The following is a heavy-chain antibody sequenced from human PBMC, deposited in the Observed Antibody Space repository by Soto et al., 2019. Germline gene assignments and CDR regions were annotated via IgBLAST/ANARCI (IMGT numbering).Heavy chain of an antibody. Sequence: GGSLRLSCSASGFTFSSYSMNWVRQAPGKGLEWVSSISSSSSYIYYADSVKGRFTISRDNAKNSLYLQMNSLRAEDTAVYYCASNFYDYVWGSYRLDYWGQGTLVTVSS. CDR2: ISSSSSYI. V-gene: IGHV3-21*01. J-gene: IGHJ4*02. CDR1: GFTFSSYS. D-gene: IGHD3-16*02. CDR3: ASNFYDYVWGSYRLDY.